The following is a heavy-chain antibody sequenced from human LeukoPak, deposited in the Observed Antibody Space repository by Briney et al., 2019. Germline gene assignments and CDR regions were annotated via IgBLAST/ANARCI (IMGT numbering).Heavy chain of an antibody. CDR1: GYSISSGYY. CDR3: ATPDSSGYYYPY. J-gene: IGHJ4*02. Sequence: SETLSLTCTVSGYSISSGYYWGWIRQPPGKGLEWIGSIYHSGSTYYNPSLKSRVTISVDTSKNQFSLKLSSVTAADTAVYYCATPDSSGYYYPYWGQGTLVTVSS. D-gene: IGHD3-22*01. CDR2: IYHSGST. V-gene: IGHV4-38-2*02.